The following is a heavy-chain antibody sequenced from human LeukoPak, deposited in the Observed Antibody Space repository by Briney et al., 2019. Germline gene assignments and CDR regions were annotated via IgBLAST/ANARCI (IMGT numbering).Heavy chain of an antibody. CDR1: GFTVSSNY. J-gene: IGHJ4*02. V-gene: IGHV3-23*01. CDR3: ARDLTPGGYFDY. Sequence: GGSLRLSCAASGFTVSSNYMSWVRQAPGKGLEWVSAIGGSGGSTYYADSVKGRFTISRDNSKNTLYLQMNSLRAEDTAVYYCARDLTPGGYFDYWGQGTLVTVSS. CDR2: IGGSGGST. D-gene: IGHD1-14*01.